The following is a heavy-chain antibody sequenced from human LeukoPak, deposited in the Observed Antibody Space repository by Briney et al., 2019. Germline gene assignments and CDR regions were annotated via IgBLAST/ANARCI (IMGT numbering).Heavy chain of an antibody. D-gene: IGHD6-19*01. CDR1: GFTFSGYA. CDR2: ISSTGAYT. V-gene: IGHV3-23*01. J-gene: IGHJ4*02. CDR3: AKTGPGSGWARYYFDS. Sequence: GGSLRLSCAASGFTFSGYALTWVRQAPGKGLEWVSTISSTGAYTYYAASAKGRFTISRDSSKNTLYLQMNSLRADDTAVYSCAKTGPGSGWARYYFDSWGQGTLVTVSS.